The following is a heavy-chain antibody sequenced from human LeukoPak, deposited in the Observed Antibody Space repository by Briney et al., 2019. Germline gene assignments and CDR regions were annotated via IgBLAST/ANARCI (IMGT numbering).Heavy chain of an antibody. V-gene: IGHV1-46*01. CDR2: INPTTGST. CDR1: GYTFTNFY. J-gene: IGHJ3*02. CDR3: ARDLNPQSIGMRAFDI. D-gene: IGHD1-14*01. Sequence: GASVKVSCKASGYTFTNFYLHWVRQAPGQGLEWMRIINPTTGSTTYAQKFQGRVTMTRDMSTSTVYMELSSLRSKDTAVYFCARDLNPQSIGMRAFDIWGQGTMVTASS.